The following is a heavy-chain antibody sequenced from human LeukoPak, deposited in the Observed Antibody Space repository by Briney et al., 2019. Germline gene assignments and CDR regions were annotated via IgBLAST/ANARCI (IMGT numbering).Heavy chain of an antibody. CDR1: GFTSSSYW. CDR2: INSDGSST. V-gene: IGHV3-74*01. J-gene: IGHJ4*02. Sequence: GGSLRLSCAASGFTSSSYWMHWVRQAPGKGLVWVSRINSDGSSTSYADSVKGRFTISRDNAKNTLYLQMNSLRAEDTAVYYCARGGGWSITIFGVVPDYWGQGTLVTVSS. CDR3: ARGGGWSITIFGVVPDY. D-gene: IGHD3-3*01.